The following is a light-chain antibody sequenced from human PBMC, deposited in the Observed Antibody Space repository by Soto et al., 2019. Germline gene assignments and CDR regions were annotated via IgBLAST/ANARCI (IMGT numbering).Light chain of an antibody. CDR2: AAS. CDR1: QSISVY. CDR3: QQQERYPSA. J-gene: IGKJ4*01. Sequence: DIQMTQSPSSLSASVGDRVTITCRTSQSISVYLNWYQQKPGKATKLLIYAASTLQSGVPSRGSGRGSGTDGTLTRSSLQPEECATYDCQQQERYPSAVGEGTKVEIK. V-gene: IGKV1-39*01.